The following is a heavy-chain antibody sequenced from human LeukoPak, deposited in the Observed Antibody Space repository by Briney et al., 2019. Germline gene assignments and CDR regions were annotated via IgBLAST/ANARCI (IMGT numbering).Heavy chain of an antibody. CDR3: ARDPDLAAAGPNWYFDL. V-gene: IGHV4-59*12. Sequence: PSETLSLTCTVSGGTISSNYWSWIRQPPGKGLEWIGYIYYSGSTNYNPSLKSRVTISVDTSKNQFSLKLSSVTAADTAVYYCARDPDLAAAGPNWYFDLWGRGTLVTVSS. CDR2: IYYSGST. CDR1: GGTISSNY. J-gene: IGHJ2*01. D-gene: IGHD6-13*01.